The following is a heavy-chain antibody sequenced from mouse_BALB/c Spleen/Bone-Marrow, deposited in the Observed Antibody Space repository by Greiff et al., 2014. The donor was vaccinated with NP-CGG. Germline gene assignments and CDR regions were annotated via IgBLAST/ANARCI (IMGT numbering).Heavy chain of an antibody. J-gene: IGHJ4*01. CDR3: ARSYDGYPYAMNY. CDR1: GYLFTSYY. CDR2: FDPFNGGT. V-gene: IGHV1S135*01. D-gene: IGHD2-3*01. Sequence: VQLKQSGPELMKPGASVKISCKASGYLFTSYYMHWVQQSHGESLEWIGYFDPFNGGTSYNQKFKGKATLTVDKSSSTAYMHLSRLTSEDSAVYFCARSYDGYPYAMNYWGQGTSVTVSS.